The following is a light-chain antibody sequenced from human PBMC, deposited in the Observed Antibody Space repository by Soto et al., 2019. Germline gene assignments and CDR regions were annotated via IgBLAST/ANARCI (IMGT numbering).Light chain of an antibody. Sequence: DIQMTQSPFTLSASVGARVSITCRASQTISRQLAWYQQKPGQAHNLLIYQASNLETGVPSRFTGSGSGTEFPLTIGSLQPDDVATYYCLQYQGDWTFRQGTKVAVK. CDR2: QAS. CDR1: QTISRQ. V-gene: IGKV1-5*03. CDR3: LQYQGDWT. J-gene: IGKJ1*01.